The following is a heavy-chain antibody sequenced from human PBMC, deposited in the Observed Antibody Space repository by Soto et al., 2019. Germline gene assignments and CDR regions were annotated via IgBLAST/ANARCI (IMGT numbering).Heavy chain of an antibody. D-gene: IGHD2-2*01. CDR1: GGSVNSGCYY. V-gene: IGHV4-61*03. J-gene: IGHJ4*02. CDR3: ARGHHGTSTLYFDT. Sequence: SETLSLTCTVSGGSVNSGCYYWSWIRQPPGKGLEWIGFIFYNGGTSYNPSLGSRVTISADTSKTLFSLNLNFVTAADTAVYYCARGHHGTSTLYFDTLGQRTLVTVCS. CDR2: IFYNGGT.